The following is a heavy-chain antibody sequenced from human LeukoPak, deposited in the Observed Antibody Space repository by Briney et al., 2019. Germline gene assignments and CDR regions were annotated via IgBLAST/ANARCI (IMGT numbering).Heavy chain of an antibody. CDR3: ARRGTSSLGMYYFDS. Sequence: PGGSLRLSCAASGFTFSDYYMSWIRQAPGKGLEWVSHISSSGTYTNHADSAKGRFTISRDNAKNSLYLQMNTLRAEDTAVYYCARRGTSSLGMYYFDSWGQGILVTVSS. CDR1: GFTFSDYY. CDR2: ISSSGTYT. J-gene: IGHJ4*02. D-gene: IGHD3-16*01. V-gene: IGHV3-11*03.